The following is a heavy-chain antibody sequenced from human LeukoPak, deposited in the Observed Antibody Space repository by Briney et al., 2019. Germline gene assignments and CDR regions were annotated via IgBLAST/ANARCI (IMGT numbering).Heavy chain of an antibody. CDR3: AKVWDDILTGYPDY. CDR2: ISYDGSNK. Sequence: PGGSLRLSCAASGFTFSSYGMRWVRQAPGKGLGWVAVISYDGSNKYYADSVKGRFTISRDNSKNTLYLQMNSLRAEDTAVYYCAKVWDDILTGYPDYWGQGTLVTVSS. V-gene: IGHV3-30*18. J-gene: IGHJ4*02. CDR1: GFTFSSYG. D-gene: IGHD3-9*01.